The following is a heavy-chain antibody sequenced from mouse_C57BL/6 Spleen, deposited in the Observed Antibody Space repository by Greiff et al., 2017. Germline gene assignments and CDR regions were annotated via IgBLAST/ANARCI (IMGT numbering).Heavy chain of an antibody. CDR2: IDPEDGET. CDR1: GFNIKDYY. Sequence: VHVKQSGAELVKPGASVKLSCTASGFNIKDYYMHWVKQRTEQGLEWIGRIDPEDGETKYAPKFQGKATITADTSSNTAYLQLSSLTSEDTAVYYCAITTVVDAWFAYWGQGTLVTVSA. J-gene: IGHJ3*01. V-gene: IGHV14-2*01. D-gene: IGHD1-1*01. CDR3: AITTVVDAWFAY.